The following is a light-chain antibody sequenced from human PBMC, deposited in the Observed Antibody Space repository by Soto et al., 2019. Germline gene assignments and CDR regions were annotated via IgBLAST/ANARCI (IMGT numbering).Light chain of an antibody. J-gene: IGKJ4*01. CDR1: QSVSSK. CDR2: DAS. CDR3: QQRSNSPLT. V-gene: IGKV3-11*01. Sequence: EIVLTQSPATLSLSPGERATLSCRASQSVSSKLAWYQQKPGQAPRLLIYDASNRATGIPARFSGSGSGTDFTLTISSLEPEDIGVYYCQQRSNSPLTFGGGTKVEIK.